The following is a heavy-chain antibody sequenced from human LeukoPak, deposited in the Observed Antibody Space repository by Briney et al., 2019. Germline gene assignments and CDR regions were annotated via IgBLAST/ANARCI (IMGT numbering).Heavy chain of an antibody. CDR2: MYSFGNT. D-gene: IGHD1-20*01. Sequence: GGSLRLSCAASGFPFSTYMSWVRQAPGKGLEWVSLMYSFGNTYYADSVKGRFTISRDNSKNTLYLQMNSLRAEDTALYYCARGKPVTGTPDYYSYGMDVWGQGTMVTVSS. CDR3: ARGKPVTGTPDYYSYGMDV. CDR1: GFPFSTY. J-gene: IGHJ6*02. V-gene: IGHV3-53*01.